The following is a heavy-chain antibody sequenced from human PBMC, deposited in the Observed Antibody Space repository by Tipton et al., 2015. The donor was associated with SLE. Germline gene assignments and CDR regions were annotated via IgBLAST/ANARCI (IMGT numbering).Heavy chain of an antibody. D-gene: IGHD2-15*01. V-gene: IGHV3-13*04. Sequence: SLRLSCAASGFTFSSYDMHWVRQATGKGLEWVSAIGTAGDTYYPGSVKGRFTISRENAKNSLYLQMNSLRAGDTAVYYCARDRYCSGGSCYTGWYFDLWGRGTLVTVSS. J-gene: IGHJ2*01. CDR3: ARDRYCSGGSCYTGWYFDL. CDR2: IGTAGDT. CDR1: GFTFSSYD.